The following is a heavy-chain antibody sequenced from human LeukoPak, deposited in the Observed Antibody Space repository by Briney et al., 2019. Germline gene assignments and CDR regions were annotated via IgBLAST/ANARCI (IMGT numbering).Heavy chain of an antibody. CDR3: ARGSSSRDFWSGYYKAPTGYFDL. D-gene: IGHD3-3*01. J-gene: IGHJ2*01. Sequence: SETLSLTCTVSGGSISNRSYYWGWIRQPPGKGLEWIGKISDSGNTYYSPSLRSRVTISIDTSKNQFSLKLSSVTATDTAVYYCARGSSSRDFWSGYYKAPTGYFDLWGRGTLVTVSS. CDR2: ISDSGNT. V-gene: IGHV4-39*01. CDR1: GGSISNRSYY.